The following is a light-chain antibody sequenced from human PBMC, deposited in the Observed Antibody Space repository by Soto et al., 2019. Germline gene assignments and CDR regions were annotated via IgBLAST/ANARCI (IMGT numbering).Light chain of an antibody. CDR2: EVT. J-gene: IGLJ1*01. CDR3: SSYTSSTDYV. Sequence: QSVLTQPASVSGSPGQSITISCTGTSSDIDTYNYVSWYQQHPGKAPKLIIYEVTNRPSGVSNRFSGSKSGDTASLTISGLRAEDXADYYCSSYTSSTDYVFGTGTKLTVL. CDR1: SSDIDTYNY. V-gene: IGLV2-14*01.